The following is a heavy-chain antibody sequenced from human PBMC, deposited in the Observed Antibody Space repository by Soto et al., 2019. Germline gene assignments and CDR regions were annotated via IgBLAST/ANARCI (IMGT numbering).Heavy chain of an antibody. CDR3: ARVYGSGSYFFDS. V-gene: IGHV4-39*01. CDR1: GGSISNAAYY. Sequence: SETLSLTCNVSGGSISNAAYYWGWIRQPPGKGLECIGIIYYSGNTYYSPSLKSRVTMSVDTSKNQFSLKLSSVRAADTSMYYCARVYGSGSYFFDSWGQGTLVTVSS. J-gene: IGHJ4*02. CDR2: IYYSGNT. D-gene: IGHD3-10*01.